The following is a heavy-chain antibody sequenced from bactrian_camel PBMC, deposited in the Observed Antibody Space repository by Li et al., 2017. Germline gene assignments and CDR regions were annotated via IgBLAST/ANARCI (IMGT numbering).Heavy chain of an antibody. V-gene: IGHV3S6*01. Sequence: HVQLVESGGGSVQAGGSLRLSCTISGATYSSNCVGWFRQAPGKGREGVAGIYIVGGRDVNADYADSVKGRFTISQDNAKNTIYLQMNSLKPEDTAMYYCAAQSTYFSCPDWRSGKGYDYMGQGTQVTVS. CDR3: AAQSTYFSCPDWRSGKGYDY. D-gene: IGHD2*01. CDR1: GATYSSNC. CDR2: IYIVGGRDVNA. J-gene: IGHJ4*01.